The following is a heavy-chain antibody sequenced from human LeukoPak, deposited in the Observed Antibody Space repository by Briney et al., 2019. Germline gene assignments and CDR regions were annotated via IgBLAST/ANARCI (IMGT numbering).Heavy chain of an antibody. D-gene: IGHD6-13*01. CDR1: GGSVSSGGYY. CDR2: IYTSGST. J-gene: IGHJ6*03. V-gene: IGHV4-61*02. Sequence: SETLSLTRTVSGGSVSSGGYYWSWIRQPAGKGLEWIGRIYTSGSTNYNPSLKSRVTISVDTSKNQFSQKLSSVTAADTAVYYCARVTGYSSSGTFMDVWGKGTTVTISS. CDR3: ARVTGYSSSGTFMDV.